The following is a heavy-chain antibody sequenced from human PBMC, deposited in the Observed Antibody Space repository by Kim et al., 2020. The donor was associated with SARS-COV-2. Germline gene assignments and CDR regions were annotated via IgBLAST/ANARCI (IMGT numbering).Heavy chain of an antibody. CDR2: INPNSGGT. J-gene: IGHJ4*02. D-gene: IGHD2-15*01. CDR3: AREGGYCSGGSCYSAFDY. CDR1: GYTFTGYY. Sequence: ASVKVSCKASGYTFTGYYMHWVRQAPGQGLEWMGRINPNSGGTNYAQKFQGRVTMTRDTSISTAYMELSRLRSDDTAVYYCAREGGYCSGGSCYSAFDYWGQGTLVTVSS. V-gene: IGHV1-2*06.